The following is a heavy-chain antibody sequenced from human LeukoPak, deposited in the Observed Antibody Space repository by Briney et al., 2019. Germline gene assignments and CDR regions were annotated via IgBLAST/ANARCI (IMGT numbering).Heavy chain of an antibody. CDR1: GGSISSSSYY. CDR2: IYYSGST. Sequence: SETLSLTCTVSGGSISSSSYYWGWIRQPPGKGLEWIGSIYYSGSTYYNPSLKSRVTISLDTSKNQFSLKLSSVTAADTAVYYCARHYDSSGYSSFGYWGQGTLVTVSS. V-gene: IGHV4-39*01. D-gene: IGHD3-22*01. CDR3: ARHYDSSGYSSFGY. J-gene: IGHJ4*02.